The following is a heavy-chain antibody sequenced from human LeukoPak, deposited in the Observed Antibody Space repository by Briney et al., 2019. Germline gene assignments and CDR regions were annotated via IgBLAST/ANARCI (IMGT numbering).Heavy chain of an antibody. D-gene: IGHD4-17*01. CDR3: ASSYGDYVLWVY. V-gene: IGHV1-69*13. J-gene: IGHJ4*02. CDR1: GGTFSSYA. CDR2: IIPIFATA. Sequence: GASVKVSCKASGGTFSSYAISWVRQAPGQGLEWMGGIIPIFATANYAQKFQGRVTITADESTSTAYMELSSLRSEDTAVYYCASSYGDYVLWVYWGQGTLVTVSS.